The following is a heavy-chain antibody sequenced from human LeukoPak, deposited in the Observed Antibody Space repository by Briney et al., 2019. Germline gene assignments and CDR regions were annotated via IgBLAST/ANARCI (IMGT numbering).Heavy chain of an antibody. D-gene: IGHD4-17*01. V-gene: IGHV3-30*18. Sequence: GRSLRLSCAASGFTFSRYGMHWVRQAPGKGLEGVAVISYDGSNKYYADSVKGRFTISRDNSNNTLYLQMNSLRAEDTAVYYCAKARKAYGDYGYYYYGMDVWGQGTTVTVSS. CDR1: GFTFSRYG. CDR2: ISYDGSNK. CDR3: AKARKAYGDYGYYYYGMDV. J-gene: IGHJ6*02.